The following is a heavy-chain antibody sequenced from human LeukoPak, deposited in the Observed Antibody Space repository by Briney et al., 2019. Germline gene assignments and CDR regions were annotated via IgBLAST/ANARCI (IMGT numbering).Heavy chain of an antibody. D-gene: IGHD6-13*01. J-gene: IGHJ4*02. Sequence: GGSLRLSCAASGFTFSTYWMSWVRQAPGKGLEWVANIKQDGSEKYYVVSVEGRFTISRDNAKNSLFLQMNSLRAEDTAVYYCAGGRIAPADLDYWGQGTLVTVSS. CDR2: IKQDGSEK. V-gene: IGHV3-7*01. CDR1: GFTFSTYW. CDR3: AGGRIAPADLDY.